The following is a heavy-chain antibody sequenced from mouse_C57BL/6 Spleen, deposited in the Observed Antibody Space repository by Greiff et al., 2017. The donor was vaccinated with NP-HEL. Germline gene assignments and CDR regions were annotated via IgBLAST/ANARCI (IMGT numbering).Heavy chain of an antibody. CDR1: GYSFTGYY. J-gene: IGHJ1*03. CDR2: INPSTGGT. CDR3: ARRTTTVVARGYFDV. V-gene: IGHV1-42*01. Sequence: EVQLQQSGPELVKPGASVKISCKASGYSFTGYYMNWVKQSPEKSLEWIGEINPSTGGTTYNQKFKAKATLTVDKSSSTAYMQLKSLTSEDSAVYYCARRTTTVVARGYFDVWGTGTTVTVSS. D-gene: IGHD1-1*01.